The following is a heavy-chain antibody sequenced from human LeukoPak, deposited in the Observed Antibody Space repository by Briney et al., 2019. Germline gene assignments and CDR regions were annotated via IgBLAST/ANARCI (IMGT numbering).Heavy chain of an antibody. J-gene: IGHJ3*02. CDR2: IYYSGST. V-gene: IGHV4-59*01. CDR1: GGSISSYY. CDR3: ASGSRELLWFGEATWAFDI. Sequence: SETLSLTCTVSGGSISSYYWSWIRQPPGKGLEWIGYIYYSGSTNYNPSLKSRVTISVDTSKNQFSLKLSSVTAADTAVYYCASGSRELLWFGEATWAFDIWGQGTMVTVSS. D-gene: IGHD3-10*01.